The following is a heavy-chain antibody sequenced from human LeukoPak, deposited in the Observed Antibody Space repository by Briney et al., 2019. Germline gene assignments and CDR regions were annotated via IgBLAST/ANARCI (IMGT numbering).Heavy chain of an antibody. J-gene: IGHJ4*02. CDR1: GDSITSGNYY. CDR2: IHTSGST. V-gene: IGHV4-61*02. D-gene: IGHD3-3*01. CDR3: ARDLGFWSGT. Sequence: SETLSLTCTVSGDSITSGNYYWNWIRQPAGKGLEWIGRIHTSGSTNCNPSLKSRVTISVDTSKNQFSLRLSSVTAADTAVYYCARDLGFWSGTWGQGTLVTVSS.